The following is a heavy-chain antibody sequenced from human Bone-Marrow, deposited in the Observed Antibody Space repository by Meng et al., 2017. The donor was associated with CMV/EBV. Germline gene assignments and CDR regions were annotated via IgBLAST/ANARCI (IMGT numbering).Heavy chain of an antibody. D-gene: IGHD6-13*01. J-gene: IGHJ6*02. CDR1: GYTFTGYY. CDR2: INPNSGGT. Sequence: ASVKVSCKASGYTFTGYYMHWVRQAPGQGLEWMGWINPNSGGTNYAQKFQGRVTMTRDTSISTDYMELNRLRSDDTAVYYCARDIAAAGPRPRRHYYSGMDVWGQGTTVTGSS. CDR3: ARDIAAAGPRPRRHYYSGMDV. V-gene: IGHV1-2*02.